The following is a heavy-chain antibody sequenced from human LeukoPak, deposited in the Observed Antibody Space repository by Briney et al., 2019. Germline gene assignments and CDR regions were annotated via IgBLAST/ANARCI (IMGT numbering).Heavy chain of an antibody. Sequence: SETLSLTCTVSGGSISSYYWSWIRQPPGKGLEWIGYIYYSGSTNYNPSLKSRVTISVDTSKNQFSLKLSSVTAADTAVYYCARGSGTAMVSSSLDYWGQGTLVTVSS. CDR3: ARGSGTAMVSSSLDY. J-gene: IGHJ4*02. D-gene: IGHD5-18*01. V-gene: IGHV4-59*01. CDR1: GGSISSYY. CDR2: IYYSGST.